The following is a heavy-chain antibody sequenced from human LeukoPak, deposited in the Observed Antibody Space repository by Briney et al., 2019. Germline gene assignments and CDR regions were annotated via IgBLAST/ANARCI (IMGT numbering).Heavy chain of an antibody. D-gene: IGHD3-22*01. CDR2: IKQDGSEK. CDR1: GFTFSSYS. J-gene: IGHJ4*02. V-gene: IGHV3-7*01. CDR3: ARTPNYYYDSSGYYLLYYFDY. Sequence: GGSLRLSCAASGFTFSSYSMTWVRQAPGKGLEWVANIKQDGSEKYYVDSVKGRFTISRDNAKNSLYLQMNSLRAEDTAVYYCARTPNYYYDSSGYYLLYYFDYWGQGTLVTVSS.